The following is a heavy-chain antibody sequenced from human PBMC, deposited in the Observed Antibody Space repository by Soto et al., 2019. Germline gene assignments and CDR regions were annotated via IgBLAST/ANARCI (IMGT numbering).Heavy chain of an antibody. J-gene: IGHJ3*02. Sequence: GSLRLSCAASGFTFSSYWMHWVRQAPGKGLVWVSRINSDGSSTSYADSVKGRFTISRDNAKNTLYLQMNSLRAEDTAVYYCAREIRGMAFDIWGQGTMVTVSS. D-gene: IGHD3-10*01. CDR2: INSDGSST. CDR1: GFTFSSYW. CDR3: AREIRGMAFDI. V-gene: IGHV3-74*01.